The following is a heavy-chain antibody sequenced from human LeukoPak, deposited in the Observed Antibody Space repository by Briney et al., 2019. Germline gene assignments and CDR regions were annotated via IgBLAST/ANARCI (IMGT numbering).Heavy chain of an antibody. Sequence: GESLKISCKGSGYSFTSYWISWVRQMPGKGLEWMGRINPSDSYTNYSPSFQGHVTISADESISTAYLQWSSLKASDTAMYYCARRRDGYNYDAFDIWGQGTMVTVSS. CDR1: GYSFTSYW. V-gene: IGHV5-10-1*01. J-gene: IGHJ3*02. D-gene: IGHD5-24*01. CDR3: ARRRDGYNYDAFDI. CDR2: INPSDSYT.